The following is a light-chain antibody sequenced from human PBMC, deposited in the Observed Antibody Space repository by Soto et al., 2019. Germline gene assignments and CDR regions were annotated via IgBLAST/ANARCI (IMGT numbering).Light chain of an antibody. CDR2: GAF. J-gene: IGKJ1*01. CDR1: QSVSSNY. Sequence: EIVLTQSPGTLSLSPGERATLSCRASQSVSSNYLAWYQQKPGQAPQLLIHGAFSRATGIPDRFSGSGSGTDFALAISRLEPEDFAVYYCHQYGSSRTVGQGPKVDLK. CDR3: HQYGSSRT. V-gene: IGKV3-20*01.